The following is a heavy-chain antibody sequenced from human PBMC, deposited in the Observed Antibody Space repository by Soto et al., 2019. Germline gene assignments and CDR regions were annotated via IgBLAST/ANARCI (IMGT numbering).Heavy chain of an antibody. CDR3: ARHPERIAQIGWFDP. Sequence: PGGSLRLSCAASGFTFSSYSMNWVRPAPGKGLEWVSYISSSSSTIYYADSVKGRFTISRDNAKNSLYLQMNSLRAEDTAVYYCARHPERIAQIGWFDPWGQGTLVTVPQ. CDR2: ISSSSSTI. D-gene: IGHD6-13*01. J-gene: IGHJ5*02. CDR1: GFTFSSYS. V-gene: IGHV3-48*01.